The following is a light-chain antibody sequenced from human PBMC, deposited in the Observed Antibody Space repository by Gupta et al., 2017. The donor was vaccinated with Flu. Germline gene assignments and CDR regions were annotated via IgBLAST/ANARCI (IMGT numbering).Light chain of an antibody. CDR3: QQGNSVPFT. CDR1: HSISNY. CDR2: AAS. Sequence: DVQMTQSPSSLSASVGDRVTITCRTSHSISNYVNWFQLKVGEAPKLLIYAASSLQRGVPSRFSGSGSGTEFTLSISGLQFEDVATYYCQQGNSVPFTFGGGTKVEI. J-gene: IGKJ4*01. V-gene: IGKV1-39*01.